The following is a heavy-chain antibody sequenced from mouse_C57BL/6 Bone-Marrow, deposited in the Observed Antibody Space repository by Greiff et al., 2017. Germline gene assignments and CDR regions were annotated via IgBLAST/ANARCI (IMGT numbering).Heavy chain of an antibody. CDR1: GFTFSSYA. CDR3: ARVTILYPFAY. Sequence: EVNVVESGGGLVKPGGSLKLSCAASGFTFSSYAMSWVRQTPEKRLEWVATISDGGSYTYYPDNVKGRFTISRDNAKNNLYLQRSHLKSEDTAMYYCARVTILYPFAYWGQGTLVTGSA. J-gene: IGHJ3*01. D-gene: IGHD2-13*01. V-gene: IGHV5-4*03. CDR2: ISDGGSYT.